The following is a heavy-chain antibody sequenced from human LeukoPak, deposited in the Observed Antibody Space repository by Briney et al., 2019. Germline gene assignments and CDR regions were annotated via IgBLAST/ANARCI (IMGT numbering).Heavy chain of an antibody. Sequence: ASVNVSCKASGYTFTSYDINWVRQATGQGLEWMGWMNPNSGNTGYAQKFQGRVTMTRNTSISTAYMELSSLRFEDTAVYYCARGHGWGYYYYGMDVWGQGTTVTVSS. V-gene: IGHV1-8*01. J-gene: IGHJ6*02. CDR1: GYTFTSYD. D-gene: IGHD3-16*01. CDR3: ARGHGWGYYYYGMDV. CDR2: MNPNSGNT.